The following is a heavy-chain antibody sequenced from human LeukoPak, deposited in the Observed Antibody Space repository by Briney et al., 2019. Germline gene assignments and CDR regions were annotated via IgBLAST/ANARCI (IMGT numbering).Heavy chain of an antibody. CDR2: IKQDGSEK. J-gene: IGHJ4*02. CDR1: RITFTYW. Sequence: PGGSLRLSCAASRITFTYWMSWVRQAPGKGLEWVANIKQDGSEKYYVDSVKGRFTISRDNAKNSLYLQMNSLRAEDTAVYYCARHLSGTYDYFDYWGQGTLVTVSS. V-gene: IGHV3-7*03. CDR3: ARHLSGTYDYFDY. D-gene: IGHD1-26*01.